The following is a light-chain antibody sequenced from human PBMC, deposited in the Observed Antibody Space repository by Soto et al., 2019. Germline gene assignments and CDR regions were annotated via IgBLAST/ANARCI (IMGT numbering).Light chain of an antibody. CDR2: DTS. V-gene: IGKV3-11*01. Sequence: IVLAQSPATLYLAPGERATLSFGVSQSVSAYLAWYQQKPGQAPRPLIYDTSTRATGIPARFRVSGSGTDLTLTISIIEPEAYAVYDCQQRSNGTPITFGQGTRLEI. J-gene: IGKJ5*01. CDR3: QQRSNGTPIT. CDR1: QSVSAY.